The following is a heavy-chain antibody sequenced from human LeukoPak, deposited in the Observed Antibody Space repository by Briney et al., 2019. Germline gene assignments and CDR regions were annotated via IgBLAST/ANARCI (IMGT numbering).Heavy chain of an antibody. V-gene: IGHV1-2*02. CDR1: GYTFTGYY. J-gene: IGHJ3*02. CDR3: ATYYDLWSGFKGAFDI. D-gene: IGHD3-3*01. Sequence: ASVKVSCKASGYTFTGYYMHWVRQAPGQGLEWMGWINPNSGGTNYAQKFQGRVTMTRDTSISTAYMELSRLRSDDTAVYYCATYYDLWSGFKGAFDIWGQGTMVTVSS. CDR2: INPNSGGT.